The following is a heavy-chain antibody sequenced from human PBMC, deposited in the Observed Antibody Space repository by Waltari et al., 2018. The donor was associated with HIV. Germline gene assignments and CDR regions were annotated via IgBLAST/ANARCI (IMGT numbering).Heavy chain of an antibody. D-gene: IGHD6-25*01. J-gene: IGHJ4*02. CDR2: ISYDGSIK. CDR1: GFTFSANA. Sequence: QVQLVESGGGVVQPGGSLRLSCAASGFTFSANAMHWVRQAPGKGLDWVAAISYDGSIKHYADSVKGRFTISRDNSKNSLSLQMNSLRAEDTAVDYCTGSSEWGQGTLVAVSS. CDR3: TGSSE. V-gene: IGHV3-30*01.